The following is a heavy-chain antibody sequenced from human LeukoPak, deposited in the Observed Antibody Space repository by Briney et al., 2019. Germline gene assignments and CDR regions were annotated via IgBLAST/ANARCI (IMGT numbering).Heavy chain of an antibody. CDR2: IYNTWST. CDR3: ARNITSVIPAGYFDY. CDR1: GGSIRRGRYY. Sequence: RSSETLSLTCSVSGGSIRRGRYYGAWIRQPPGKGREWLGSIYNTWSTSYNPSLKSRVTMSVDTSKNQFSLRLSSVTAADTAVYYCARNITSVIPAGYFDYWGQGTLVTVSS. V-gene: IGHV4-39*01. D-gene: IGHD2-2*01. J-gene: IGHJ4*02.